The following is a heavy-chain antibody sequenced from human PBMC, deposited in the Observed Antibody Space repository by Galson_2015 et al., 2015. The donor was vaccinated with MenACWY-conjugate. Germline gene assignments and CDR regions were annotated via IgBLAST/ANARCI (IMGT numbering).Heavy chain of an antibody. CDR3: AKTRGASFYFDS. J-gene: IGHJ4*02. CDR2: INPGGSST. CDR1: GFIFNTYW. D-gene: IGHD1-26*01. Sequence: SLRLSCAASGFIFNTYWMHWVRQAPGKGLVWVSRINPGGSSTTYADSVKDRFTISRDNAKSTLYLQMNSLRPEDTAVFYCAKTRGASFYFDSWGQGTLVTVSS. V-gene: IGHV3-74*01.